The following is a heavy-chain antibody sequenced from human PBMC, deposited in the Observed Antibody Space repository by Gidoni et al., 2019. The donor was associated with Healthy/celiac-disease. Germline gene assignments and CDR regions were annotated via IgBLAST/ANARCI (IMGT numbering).Heavy chain of an antibody. CDR2: IYTSGST. CDR3: ARGTSTYTFDY. D-gene: IGHD4-4*01. V-gene: IGHV4-61*02. Sequence: QVQLQESGPVLVKPSQTLSLTCTVSGGSISSGSYYWSWIRQPAGKGLEWIGRIYTSGSTNYNPSLKSRVTMSVDTSKNQFSLKLSSVTAADTAVYYCARGTSTYTFDYWGQGTLVTVSS. J-gene: IGHJ4*02. CDR1: GGSISSGSYY.